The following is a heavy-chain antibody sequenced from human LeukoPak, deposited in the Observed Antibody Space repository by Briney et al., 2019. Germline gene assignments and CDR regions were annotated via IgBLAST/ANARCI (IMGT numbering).Heavy chain of an antibody. CDR1: GYSFSTYW. V-gene: IGHV5-51*01. J-gene: IGHJ4*02. Sequence: GESLQISCKGSGYSFSTYWIGWVRQMPGKGLEWMGIIYPGDSDTRYSPSFQGQVTISADKSIGTAYLQWSSLKASDTAIYYCARLPRSSAWYYDYWGQGTLVTVSS. D-gene: IGHD6-19*01. CDR3: ARLPRSSAWYYDY. CDR2: IYPGDSDT.